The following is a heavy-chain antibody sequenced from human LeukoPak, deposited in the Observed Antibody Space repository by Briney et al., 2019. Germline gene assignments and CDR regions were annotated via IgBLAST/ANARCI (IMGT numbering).Heavy chain of an antibody. CDR2: ISGSGGST. V-gene: IGHV3-23*01. J-gene: IGHJ4*02. Sequence: RGSLRLSCAASGFTFSSYAMSWVRQAPGKGLEWVSAISGSGGSTYYADSVKGRFTISRDNSKNTLYLQMNSLRAEDTAVYYCAIPPLINMVPSAVPAATLFDYWGQGTLVTVSS. CDR3: AIPPLINMVPSAVPAATLFDY. D-gene: IGHD2-2*01. CDR1: GFTFSSYA.